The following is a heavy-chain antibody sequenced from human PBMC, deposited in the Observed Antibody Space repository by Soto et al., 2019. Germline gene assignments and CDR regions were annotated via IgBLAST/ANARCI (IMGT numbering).Heavy chain of an antibody. Sequence: QVQLVESGGGVVQPGRSLRLSCAASGFTFSSYGMHWVRQAPGKGLEWVAVISYDGSNKYYADSVKGRFTISRDNSKNTLYLQMNSLRAEDTAVYYCAKDRYYDILTGYSHDAFDIWGPGTMVTVSS. D-gene: IGHD3-9*01. V-gene: IGHV3-30*18. J-gene: IGHJ3*02. CDR2: ISYDGSNK. CDR3: AKDRYYDILTGYSHDAFDI. CDR1: GFTFSSYG.